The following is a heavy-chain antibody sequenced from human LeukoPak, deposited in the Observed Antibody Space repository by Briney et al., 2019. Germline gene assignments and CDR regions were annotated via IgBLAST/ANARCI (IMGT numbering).Heavy chain of an antibody. CDR2: ISGSGGST. D-gene: IGHD6-13*01. J-gene: IGHJ5*02. CDR3: AKDSLGSSSKNWFDP. CDR1: GFTFSSYA. Sequence: GGSLRLSCAASGFTFSSYAMSWVRQAPGKGLEWVSAISGSGGSTYYADSVKGRFTISRDNSKNTLYLQMNSLRAEDTAVYYCAKDSLGSSSKNWFDPWGQGTLVTVSS. V-gene: IGHV3-23*01.